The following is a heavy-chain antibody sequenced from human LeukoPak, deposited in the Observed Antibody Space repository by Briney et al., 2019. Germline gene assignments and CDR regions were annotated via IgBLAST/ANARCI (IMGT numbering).Heavy chain of an antibody. J-gene: IGHJ4*02. CDR1: GYSFTSYW. Sequence: GESLKISCKGSGYSFTSYWIGWVRQMPGKGLEWMGIIYPGDSDTRYSPSFHGQVTISADKSISTAYLQWSSLKASDTAMYYCARGEGYYDSSGYYVYWGQGTLVTVSS. D-gene: IGHD3-22*01. CDR2: IYPGDSDT. CDR3: ARGEGYYDSSGYYVY. V-gene: IGHV5-51*01.